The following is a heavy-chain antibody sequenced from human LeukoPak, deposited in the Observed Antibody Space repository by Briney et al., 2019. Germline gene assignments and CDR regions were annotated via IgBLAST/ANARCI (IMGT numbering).Heavy chain of an antibody. CDR2: IYSSGST. V-gene: IGHV3-66*01. D-gene: IGHD3-22*01. Sequence: GGSLGLSCAASGFTVSSNYMSWVRQAPGKGLEWVSVIYSSGSTFYADSVKGRFTISRDNSKNTLYLQMNSLRAEDTAVYYRARKHYYDSSGFFPPMDYWGQGTLVTVSS. CDR3: ARKHYYDSSGFFPPMDY. J-gene: IGHJ4*02. CDR1: GFTVSSNY.